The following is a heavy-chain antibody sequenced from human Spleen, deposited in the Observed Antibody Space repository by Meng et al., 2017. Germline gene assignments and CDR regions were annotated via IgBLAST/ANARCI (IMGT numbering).Heavy chain of an antibody. CDR1: GFTFSSYW. Sequence: GESLKISCAATGFTFSSYWMSWVRQAPGKGLEWVANIKQNGSEKYSVDSVKGRFTISRDNAKNSMYLRMNSLRAEDTAVYYCARDYYSTTVTTLFDYWGQGTLVTVSS. CDR3: ARDYYSTTVTTLFDY. D-gene: IGHD4-11*01. V-gene: IGHV3-7*01. CDR2: IKQNGSEK. J-gene: IGHJ4*02.